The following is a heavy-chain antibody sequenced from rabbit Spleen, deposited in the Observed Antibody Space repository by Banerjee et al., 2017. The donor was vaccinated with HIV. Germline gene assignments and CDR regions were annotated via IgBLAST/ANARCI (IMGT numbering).Heavy chain of an antibody. V-gene: IGHV1S40*01. J-gene: IGHJ4*01. CDR3: ARDDGSYDYIDGYFNL. Sequence: QSLEESGGGLVQPGASLTLICTASGLSFISGYYMCWVRQAPGKGLEWIACIGAGSGGTTYYANWAKGRFIMSRTSSTKVTLQMTSLTAADTATYFCARDDGSYDYIDGYFNLWGQGTLVTVS. D-gene: IGHD6-1*01. CDR1: GLSFISGYY. CDR2: IGAGSGGTT.